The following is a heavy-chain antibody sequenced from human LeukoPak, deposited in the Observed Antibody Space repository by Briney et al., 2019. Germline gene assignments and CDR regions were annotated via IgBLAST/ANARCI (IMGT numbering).Heavy chain of an antibody. CDR1: GGSFSGYY. CDR3: ARPRVLDSSGFDY. Sequence: PSETLSLTCAVYGGSFSGYYWSWIRQPPEKGLEWIGEINHSGSTNYNPSLKSRVTISVDTSKNQFSLKLSSVTAADTAVYYCARPRVLDSSGFDYWGQGTLVTVSS. J-gene: IGHJ4*02. D-gene: IGHD3-22*01. V-gene: IGHV4-34*01. CDR2: INHSGST.